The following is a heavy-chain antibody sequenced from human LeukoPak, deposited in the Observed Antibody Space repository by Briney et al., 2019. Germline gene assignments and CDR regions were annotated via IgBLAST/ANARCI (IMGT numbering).Heavy chain of an antibody. CDR2: ISSRGSTI. CDR3: ARGESSYCSGDCNFGY. V-gene: IGHV3-48*03. CDR1: GFTFSSYE. J-gene: IGHJ4*02. D-gene: IGHD2-21*02. Sequence: GGSLRLSCAASGFTFSSYEMNWVRQAPGKGLEWVSYISSRGSTIYYADSVKGRFTISRDNAKDSLYLQMNSLRAEDTATYYCARGESSYCSGDCNFGYWGQGTLVTISS.